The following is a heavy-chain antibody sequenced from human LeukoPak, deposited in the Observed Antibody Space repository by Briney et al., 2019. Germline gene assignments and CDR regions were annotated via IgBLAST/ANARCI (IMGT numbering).Heavy chain of an antibody. CDR3: ANQYPG. V-gene: IGHV3-23*01. J-gene: IGHJ4*02. Sequence: GGSLRLSCAASGFTFTTHAMAWVRQAPGKGLHWASGISGDGDTTYYADSVKGRFTISRDNSKNTLYLQMNSLRAEDTAVYYCANQYPGWGQGTLVTVSS. CDR2: ISGDGDTT. D-gene: IGHD4-11*01. CDR1: GFTFTTHA.